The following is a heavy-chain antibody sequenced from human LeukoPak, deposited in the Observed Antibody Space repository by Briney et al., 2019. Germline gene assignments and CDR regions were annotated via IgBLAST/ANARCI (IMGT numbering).Heavy chain of an antibody. D-gene: IGHD1-7*01. Sequence: SETLSLTCTVSGGSISSYYWSWIRQPAGRGLEWIGRIYTSGSTNYNPSLKSRVTMSVDTSKNQFSLKLSSVTAADTAVYYCAKDITDWNYVPHAFDIWGQGTMVTVSS. J-gene: IGHJ3*02. V-gene: IGHV4-4*07. CDR2: IYTSGST. CDR1: GGSISSYY. CDR3: AKDITDWNYVPHAFDI.